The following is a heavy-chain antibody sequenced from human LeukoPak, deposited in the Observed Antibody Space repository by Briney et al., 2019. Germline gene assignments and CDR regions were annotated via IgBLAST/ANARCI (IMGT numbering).Heavy chain of an antibody. D-gene: IGHD2-2*02. V-gene: IGHV5-51*01. CDR1: GYSFTNYW. J-gene: IGHJ6*03. CDR3: ARHRDCSSTSCYTDYYYMDV. Sequence: GESLKISCKGSGYSFTNYWIGRVRQMPGKGLEWVGITYPGDSDTRYRPSFQGQVTMSADKSITTAYLQWSSLKASDTAMYYCARHRDCSSTSCYTDYYYMDVWGKGTTVTVSS. CDR2: TYPGDSDT.